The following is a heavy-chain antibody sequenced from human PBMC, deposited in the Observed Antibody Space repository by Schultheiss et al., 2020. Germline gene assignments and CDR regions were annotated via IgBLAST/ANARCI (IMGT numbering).Heavy chain of an antibody. CDR3: VRVHTSGAGPYYFEY. Sequence: ASVKVSCKASGYTFTAYYMHWMRQAPGRGLEWLGRINPNSGDTNYAQKFQGRVTMTRDTSINTAYMDLKRLTSDDTAVYYCVRVHTSGAGPYYFEYWGQGTLVTVSS. V-gene: IGHV1-2*06. D-gene: IGHD3-22*01. J-gene: IGHJ4*02. CDR2: INPNSGDT. CDR1: GYTFTAYY.